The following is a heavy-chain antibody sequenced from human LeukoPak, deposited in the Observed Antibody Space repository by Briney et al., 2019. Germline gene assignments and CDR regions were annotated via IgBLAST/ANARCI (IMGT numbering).Heavy chain of an antibody. CDR1: GFTFNTYG. J-gene: IGHJ4*02. CDR2: ISGGGGNT. Sequence: GGSLRLSCAASGFTFNTYGMSWVRQAPGKGLEWVSAISGGGGNTYYADSVKGRFTISRDNSKNTLYLQMNSLKAEDTALYYCAKDQKAGYSSRINFDYWGQGTLVTVSS. V-gene: IGHV3-23*01. CDR3: AKDQKAGYSSRINFDY. D-gene: IGHD3-9*01.